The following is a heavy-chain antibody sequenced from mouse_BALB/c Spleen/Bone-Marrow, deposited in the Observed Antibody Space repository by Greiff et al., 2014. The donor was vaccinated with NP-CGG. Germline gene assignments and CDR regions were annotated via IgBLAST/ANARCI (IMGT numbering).Heavy chain of an antibody. D-gene: IGHD3-2*01. CDR3: ARSGDSSGYGFAY. Sequence: PGQGLEWIGWIYPGDGSTKYNEKFKGKATLTADKSSNTAYMQLSSLTSENSAVYFCARSGDSSGYGFAYWGQGTLVTVSA. V-gene: IGHV1S56*01. J-gene: IGHJ3*01. CDR2: IYPGDGST.